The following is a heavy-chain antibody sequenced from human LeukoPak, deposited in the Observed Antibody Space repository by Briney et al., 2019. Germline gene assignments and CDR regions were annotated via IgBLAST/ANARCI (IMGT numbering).Heavy chain of an antibody. CDR2: IFHNGDT. Sequence: PSETLSLTCTISGGSFSWGGSYWSWIRQPPGKGLEWLGYIFHNGDTYYNSSLKSRVSLSVDKANKKFSLRLTSVTAADTAVYFCARDSRLESRTGTFDSWGQGTLVIVSS. J-gene: IGHJ4*02. CDR1: GGSFSWGGSY. CDR3: ARDSRLESRTGTFDS. D-gene: IGHD1-1*01. V-gene: IGHV4-30-2*01.